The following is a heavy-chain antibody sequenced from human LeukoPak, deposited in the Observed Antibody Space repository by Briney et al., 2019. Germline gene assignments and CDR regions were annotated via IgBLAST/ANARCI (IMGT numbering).Heavy chain of an antibody. D-gene: IGHD2-15*01. CDR3: ARQLGYCSGDSCYFDF. Sequence: GGSLRLSSAASGFTFSSYAMSWVRQAPGKGMEWVSAISFSGGSTYYADSVKGGFTLSRDNSKNTLYLQMNSLRVEDTAVYYCARQLGYCSGDSCYFDFWGQGTLVTVSS. CDR2: ISFSGGST. J-gene: IGHJ4*02. CDR1: GFTFSSYA. V-gene: IGHV3-23*01.